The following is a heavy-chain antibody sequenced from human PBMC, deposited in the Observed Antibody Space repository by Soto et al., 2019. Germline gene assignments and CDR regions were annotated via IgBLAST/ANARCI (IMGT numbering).Heavy chain of an antibody. Sequence: QVQLQQWGAGLLKPSETLSLTCAVYGGSFSGYYWSWIRQPPGKGLEWLGEINHGGSTNYNPSLKSRFTISVYTSKNQFSLKLSSVAAADTAVYYCARVVNVAGRFGGPCFDYWGQGTLVTVSS. J-gene: IGHJ4*02. CDR3: ARVVNVAGRFGGPCFDY. D-gene: IGHD3-10*01. V-gene: IGHV4-34*01. CDR1: GGSFSGYY. CDR2: INHGGST.